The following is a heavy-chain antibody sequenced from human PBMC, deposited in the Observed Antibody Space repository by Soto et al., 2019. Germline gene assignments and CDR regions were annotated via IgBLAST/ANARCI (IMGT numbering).Heavy chain of an antibody. D-gene: IGHD6-19*01. Sequence: SETLSLTCTVSGGSISNYYWSWIRQPPGKGLEWIGYIYYSGNTNYNPSLKSRVTISVDTSKKQFSLKVSAVTAADTAVYYCARQSSAWPNFDSWGQGTLVTVSS. CDR1: GGSISNYY. CDR2: IYYSGNT. V-gene: IGHV4-59*01. J-gene: IGHJ4*02. CDR3: ARQSSAWPNFDS.